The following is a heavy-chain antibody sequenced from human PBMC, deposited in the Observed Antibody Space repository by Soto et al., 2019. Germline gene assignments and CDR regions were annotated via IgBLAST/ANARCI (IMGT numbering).Heavy chain of an antibody. CDR3: AREVVGATFYYYYYYGMDV. D-gene: IGHD1-26*01. CDR1: GFTFSSYG. V-gene: IGHV3-33*01. CDR2: IWYDGSNK. Sequence: QVQLVESGGGVVQPGRSLRLSCAASGFTFSSYGMHWVRQAPGKGLEWVAVIWYDGSNKYYADSVKGRFTISRDNSKNXLXXQMNSLRAEDTAVYYCAREVVGATFYYYYYYGMDVWGQGTTVTVSS. J-gene: IGHJ6*02.